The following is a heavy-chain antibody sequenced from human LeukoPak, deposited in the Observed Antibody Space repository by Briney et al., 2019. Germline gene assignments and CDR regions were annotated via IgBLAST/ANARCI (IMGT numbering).Heavy chain of an antibody. CDR1: GGSFSSYY. J-gene: IGHJ5*02. CDR3: ARDHYGSGSYNWFDP. CDR2: IYYTGST. D-gene: IGHD3-10*01. Sequence: SETLSLTCTVFGGSFSSYYWSWIRQPPGKRLEWVGYIYYTGSTNYNPSLKSRVTISVDTSKNQFSLKLSSVTAADTAVYYCARDHYGSGSYNWFDPWGQGTLVTVSS. V-gene: IGHV4-59*01.